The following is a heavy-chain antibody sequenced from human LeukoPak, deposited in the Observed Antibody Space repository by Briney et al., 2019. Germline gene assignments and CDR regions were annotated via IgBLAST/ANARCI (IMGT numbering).Heavy chain of an antibody. J-gene: IGHJ4*02. CDR1: GYSFTSYW. CDR2: IYPGDSDT. CDR3: ARRFYEFGEDSYFDY. Sequence: GESLKISCNGSGYSFTSYWIGWVRQMPGKGLEWMGSIYPGDSDTRYSPSFQGQVTISADKSISTAYLQWSSLKASDTAMYDCARRFYEFGEDSYFDYWGQGTLVTVSS. D-gene: IGHD3-10*01. V-gene: IGHV5-51*01.